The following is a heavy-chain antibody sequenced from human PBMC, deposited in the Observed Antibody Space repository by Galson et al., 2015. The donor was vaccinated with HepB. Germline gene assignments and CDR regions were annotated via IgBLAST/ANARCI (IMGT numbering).Heavy chain of an antibody. CDR3: AKDRRTAWGIAVAGQFAY. J-gene: IGHJ4*02. CDR2: ISCSGGST. V-gene: IGHV3-23*01. Sequence: SLRLSCAASGFTFSSYAMSWVRQAPGKGLEWVSAISCSGGSTYYADSVKGRFTISRDNSKNTLYLQMNSLRAEDTAVYYCAKDRRTAWGIAVAGQFAYWGQGTLVTVSS. CDR1: GFTFSSYA. D-gene: IGHD6-19*01.